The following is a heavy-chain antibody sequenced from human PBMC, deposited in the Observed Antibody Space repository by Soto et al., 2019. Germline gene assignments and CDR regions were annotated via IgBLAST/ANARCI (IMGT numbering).Heavy chain of an antibody. CDR1: GGSISSSNW. J-gene: IGHJ4*02. D-gene: IGHD1-26*01. CDR2: IYHSGST. V-gene: IGHV4-4*02. Sequence: PSETLSLTCAVSGGSISSSNWWSWVRQPPGKGLEWIGEIYHSGSTNYNPSLKSRVTISVDKSKNQFSLKLSSVAAADTAVYYCARNGYGGATGFAYFDYWGQGTLVTVS. CDR3: ARNGYGGATGFAYFDY.